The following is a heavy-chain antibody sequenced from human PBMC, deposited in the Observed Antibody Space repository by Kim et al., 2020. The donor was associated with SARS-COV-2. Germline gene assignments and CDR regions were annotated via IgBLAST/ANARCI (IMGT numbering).Heavy chain of an antibody. CDR2: IKQDGSEK. CDR1: GFTFSSYW. Sequence: GGSLRLSCAASGFTFSSYWMSWVRQAPGKGLEWVANIKQDGSEKYYVDSVKGRFTISRDNAKNSLYLQMNSLRAEDTAVYYCARDYADTMVRGVKDAFDIWGQGTMVTVSS. D-gene: IGHD3-10*01. J-gene: IGHJ3*02. CDR3: ARDYADTMVRGVKDAFDI. V-gene: IGHV3-7*01.